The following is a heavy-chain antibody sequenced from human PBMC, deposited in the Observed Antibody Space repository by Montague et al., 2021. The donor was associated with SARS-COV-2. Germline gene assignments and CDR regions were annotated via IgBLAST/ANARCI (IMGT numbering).Heavy chain of an antibody. V-gene: IGHV3-33*08. D-gene: IGHD3-10*01. Sequence: SLRLSCAASGFTFSSYDMHWVRQAPGKGLEWVAVIWYDGSNQYYGGSVKGRFTISRDNSKNTLYLQMNSRRAEDTAVYYCAREYSAPRWFGEYNRYGMDVWGQGTTVTVSS. CDR3: AREYSAPRWFGEYNRYGMDV. CDR1: GFTFSSYD. J-gene: IGHJ6*02. CDR2: IWYDGSNQ.